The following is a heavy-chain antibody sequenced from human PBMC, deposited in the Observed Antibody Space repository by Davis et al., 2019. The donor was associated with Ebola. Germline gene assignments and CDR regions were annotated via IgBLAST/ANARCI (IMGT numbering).Heavy chain of an antibody. CDR3: AKVDSSGWYWFDP. V-gene: IGHV3-53*01. CDR2: IYRGGDT. Sequence: PGGSLRLSCVASGFTVSGNDMSWVRQAPGKGLEWVSVIYRGGDTYYADSVKGRFTISRDTSKNTVYLQMNSLRAEDTAVYYCAKVDSSGWYWFDPWGQGTLVTVSS. J-gene: IGHJ5*02. D-gene: IGHD6-19*01. CDR1: GFTVSGND.